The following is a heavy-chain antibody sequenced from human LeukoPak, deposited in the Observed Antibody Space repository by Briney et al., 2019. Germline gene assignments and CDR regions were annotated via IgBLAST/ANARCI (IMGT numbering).Heavy chain of an antibody. Sequence: SETLSLTCTVSGYSISSGYYWGWIRQPPGKGLEWIGRIYHSGSTYYNPSLKSRVTISVDTSKNQFSLKLSSVTAADTAVYYCARGGGIGNPNAFDIWGQGTMVTVSS. CDR2: IYHSGST. J-gene: IGHJ3*02. D-gene: IGHD1-1*01. CDR1: GYSISSGYY. V-gene: IGHV4-38-2*02. CDR3: ARGGGIGNPNAFDI.